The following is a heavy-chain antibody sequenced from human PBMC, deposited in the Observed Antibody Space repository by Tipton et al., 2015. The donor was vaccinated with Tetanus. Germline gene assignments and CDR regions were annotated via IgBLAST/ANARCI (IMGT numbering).Heavy chain of an antibody. CDR1: GYRFSSYW. D-gene: IGHD3-9*01. CDR3: AKGDPGNFDS. J-gene: IGHJ4*02. V-gene: IGHV5-51*01. Sequence: QSGAEVKEAGESLRISCKASGYRFSSYWIAWVRQMPGKGLEWVGLIYPGDSDTKISPSFRGQVTFSVDRSITIAYLQWSSLKASDTAIYYCAKGDPGNFDSWGQGTQVIVSS. CDR2: IYPGDSDT.